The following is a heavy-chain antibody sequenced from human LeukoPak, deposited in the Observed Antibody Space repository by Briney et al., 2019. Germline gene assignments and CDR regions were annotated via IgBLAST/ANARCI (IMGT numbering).Heavy chain of an antibody. V-gene: IGHV1-69*08. CDR3: ARESVAGGFEY. CDR1: GYTFTGYY. Sequence: VASVKVSCKASGYTFTGYYIHWVRQAPGQGLEWMGWINPMQGTPNYAQKFQDRVTISADKSTTTVYMALSSLRYEDTAMYYCARESVAGGFEYWGQGTLVTVSS. D-gene: IGHD6-19*01. J-gene: IGHJ4*02. CDR2: INPMQGTP.